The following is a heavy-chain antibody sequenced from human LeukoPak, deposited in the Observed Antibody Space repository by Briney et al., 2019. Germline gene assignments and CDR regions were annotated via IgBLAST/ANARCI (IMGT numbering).Heavy chain of an antibody. CDR1: GGSISSSSYY. D-gene: IGHD5-18*01. V-gene: IGHV4-39*01. Sequence: SETLCLTCTVSGGSISSSSYYWGWIRQPPGKGLEWIGSIYYSGSTYYNPSLKSRVTISVDTSKNQFSLKLSSVTAADTAVYYCARHVRGYSYGVGYSGQGTLVTVSS. CDR3: ARHVRGYSYGVGY. CDR2: IYYSGST. J-gene: IGHJ4*02.